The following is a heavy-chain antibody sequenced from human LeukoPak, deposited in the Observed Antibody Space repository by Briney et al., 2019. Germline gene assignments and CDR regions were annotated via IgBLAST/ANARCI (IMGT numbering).Heavy chain of an antibody. CDR3: TRVPPFGIGTAFSDG. Sequence: GGSLRLTCTVSGFTFSGGWKNWVRQAPGKGLVWVSCINSDGSSTTYADSVKGRFTISRDNAKNSLYLQMNSLRAEDTAVYYYTRVPPFGIGTAFSDGGGQVTLVSVSS. CDR1: GFTFSGGW. J-gene: IGHJ4*02. D-gene: IGHD2/OR15-2a*01. V-gene: IGHV3-74*01. CDR2: INSDGSST.